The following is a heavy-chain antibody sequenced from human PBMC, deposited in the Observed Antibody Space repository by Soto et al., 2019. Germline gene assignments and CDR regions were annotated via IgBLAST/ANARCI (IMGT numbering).Heavy chain of an antibody. D-gene: IGHD1-26*01. CDR2: ISYDGSNK. CDR3: AKDRPSGSRPYYYGMDV. J-gene: IGHJ6*02. CDR1: GFTFSSYG. V-gene: IGHV3-30*18. Sequence: PGGSLTLSCAASGFTFSSYGMHWVRQAPGKGLEWVAVISYDGSNKYYADSVKGRFTISRDNSKNTLHLQMNSLRAEDTAVYYCAKDRPSGSRPYYYGMDVWGQGTTVTVS.